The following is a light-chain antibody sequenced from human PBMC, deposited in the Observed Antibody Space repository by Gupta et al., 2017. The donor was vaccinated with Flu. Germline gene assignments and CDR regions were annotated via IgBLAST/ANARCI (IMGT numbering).Light chain of an antibody. V-gene: IGKV3-15*01. CDR2: GAS. CDR1: QSVSNN. Sequence: EIMMTQSPATLSVSPGERATLSCRASQSVSNNLAWYQQKPGQPPRLLIYGASTRATGIPARFSGSGYGIEFTLTISSRQSEDFAGYHCQQNNNWPPYTFGQGTKVEIK. CDR3: QQNNNWPPYT. J-gene: IGKJ2*01.